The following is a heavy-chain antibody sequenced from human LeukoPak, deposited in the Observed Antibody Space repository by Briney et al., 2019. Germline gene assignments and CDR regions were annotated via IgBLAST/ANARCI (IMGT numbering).Heavy chain of an antibody. D-gene: IGHD1-26*01. CDR2: IYYSGST. J-gene: IGHJ3*02. Sequence: SETLSLTCTVSGGSISSSSYYWGWIRQPPGKGLECIGSIYYSGSTYYNPSLKSRVTISVDTSKNQFSLKLSSVTAADTAVYYCARESDTLTGVGAFDIWGQGTMVTVSS. CDR1: GGSISSSSYY. CDR3: ARESDTLTGVGAFDI. V-gene: IGHV4-39*07.